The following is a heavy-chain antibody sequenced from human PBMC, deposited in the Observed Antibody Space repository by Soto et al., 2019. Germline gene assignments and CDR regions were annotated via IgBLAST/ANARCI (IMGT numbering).Heavy chain of an antibody. D-gene: IGHD4-17*01. Sequence: PSETLSLTCAVSGGSISSGGYSWSWIRQPPGKGLEWIGYIYHSGSTYYNPSLKSRVTISVDRSKNQFSLKLSSVTAADTAVYYCARSQTMVTSYDYWGQGTLVTVSS. CDR2: IYHSGST. CDR3: ARSQTMVTSYDY. J-gene: IGHJ4*02. V-gene: IGHV4-30-2*01. CDR1: GGSISSGGYS.